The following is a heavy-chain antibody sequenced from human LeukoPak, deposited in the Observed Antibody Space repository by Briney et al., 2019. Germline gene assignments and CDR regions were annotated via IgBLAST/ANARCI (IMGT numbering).Heavy chain of an antibody. V-gene: IGHV4-34*01. CDR3: ARGRYNWNYGLGMDV. D-gene: IGHD1-7*01. CDR2: INHSGST. CDR1: GGSFSGYY. J-gene: IGHJ6*02. Sequence: PSETLSLTCAVYGGSFSGYYWSWTRQPPGKGLEWIGEINHSGSTNYNPSLKSRVTISVDTSKNQFSLKLSSVTAADTAVYYCARGRYNWNYGLGMDVWGQGTTVTVSS.